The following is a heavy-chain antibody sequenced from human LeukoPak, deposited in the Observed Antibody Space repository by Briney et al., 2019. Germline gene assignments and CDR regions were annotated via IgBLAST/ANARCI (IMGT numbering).Heavy chain of an antibody. CDR2: ISWDSAHI. V-gene: IGHV3-9*01. D-gene: IGHD1-26*01. J-gene: IGHJ4*02. CDR1: GFNFDDYA. CDR3: AKERSGTYLLDS. Sequence: GGSLRLSCTVSGFNFDDYAMHWVRQAPGKGLERVSGISWDSAHIGYVDSVRGRFTNSRDNAKNSLYLQMNGLRAEDTALYYCAKERSGTYLLDSWGQGTLVTVSS.